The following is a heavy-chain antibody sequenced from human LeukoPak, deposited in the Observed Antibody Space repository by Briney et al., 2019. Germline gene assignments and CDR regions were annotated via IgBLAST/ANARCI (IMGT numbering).Heavy chain of an antibody. J-gene: IGHJ1*01. V-gene: IGHV1-2*02. CDR1: GYTFTGYY. Sequence: GASVKVSCKASGYTFTGYYMHWVRQAPGQGLEWMGWINPNSGGTNYAQNFQGRVTMTRDTSISTAYMELSRLRSDDTAVYYCARDESASYYYDTSGDQHWGQGTLVTVSS. CDR3: ARDESASYYYDTSGDQH. D-gene: IGHD3-22*01. CDR2: INPNSGGT.